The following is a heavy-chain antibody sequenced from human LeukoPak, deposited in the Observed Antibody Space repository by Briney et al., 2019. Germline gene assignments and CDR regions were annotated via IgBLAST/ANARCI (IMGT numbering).Heavy chain of an antibody. CDR1: GGSISSDY. Sequence: SETLSLTCTVSGGSISSDYWSWIRQPPGKGLEWTGYIYYSGSTNYNPSLKSRVTISVDTSKNQFSLELSSMTAADTAVYYCARDRGSGSIFDYWGQGTLVTVSS. J-gene: IGHJ4*02. D-gene: IGHD3-10*01. CDR2: IYYSGST. V-gene: IGHV4-59*01. CDR3: ARDRGSGSIFDY.